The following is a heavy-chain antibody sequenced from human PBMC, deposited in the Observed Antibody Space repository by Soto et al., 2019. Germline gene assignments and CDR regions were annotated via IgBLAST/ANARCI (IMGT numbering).Heavy chain of an antibody. V-gene: IGHV4-30-4*01. D-gene: IGHD2-15*01. J-gene: IGHJ5*01. Sequence: QVQLLESGPGLVKPSQTLSLTCSVSGDSIYTVDYFWAWVRQPPGQALEYIGYIYKSATTYYNPSFESRVAISLDTSKSQFSLNVTSLTAADTAVYFCARGRYCLTGRCFPNWFDSWGQGTLVTVSS. CDR3: ARGRYCLTGRCFPNWFDS. CDR2: IYKSATT. CDR1: GDSIYTVDYF.